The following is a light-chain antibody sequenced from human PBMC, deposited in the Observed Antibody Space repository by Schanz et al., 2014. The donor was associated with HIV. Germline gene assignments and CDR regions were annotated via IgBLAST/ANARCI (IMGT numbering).Light chain of an antibody. CDR2: SYD. CDR3: CSYAGRCL. J-gene: IGLJ2*01. Sequence: QLVLTQTPSASGTPGQRVTVSCSGSRANIGRNGVSWYQQLPGAAPKLLIHSYDQRPSGVPNRFSGSKSGTSASLAISGLQAEDEADYYCCSYAGRCLFGGGTKLTVL. CDR1: RANIGRNG. V-gene: IGLV1-44*01.